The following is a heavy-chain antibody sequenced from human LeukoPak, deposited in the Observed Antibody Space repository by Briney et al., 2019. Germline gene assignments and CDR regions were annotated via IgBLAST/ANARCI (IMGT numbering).Heavy chain of an antibody. V-gene: IGHV3-23*01. J-gene: IGHJ4*02. CDR2: ITGSGGNT. CDR1: GFIFSNYA. CDR3: VRGLDYFDY. Sequence: GGSLRLSCAASGFIFSNYAMGCGRQAPGKGLEWVSSITGSGGNTYYADSVKGRFTFSRDNSKNTLHLQMNSLRAEDTAVYYCVRGLDYFDYWGQGTLVTVSS. D-gene: IGHD6-6*01.